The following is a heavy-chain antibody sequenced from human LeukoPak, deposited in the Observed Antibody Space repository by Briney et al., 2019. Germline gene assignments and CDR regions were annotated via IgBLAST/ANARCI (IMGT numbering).Heavy chain of an antibody. V-gene: IGHV3-33*01. CDR1: AFTFSSFG. CDR2: IWYDGSNK. J-gene: IGHJ6*04. CDR3: ARDLYYYGSSYYYGMDV. D-gene: IGHD3-10*01. Sequence: PGGSLRLSCAASAFTFSSFGMHWVRQAPGKGLKWVAIIWYDGSNKFYADSVKGRFTISRDNSKNTLYLQMNSLRAEDTAVYYCARDLYYYGSSYYYGMDVWGKGTTVTVSS.